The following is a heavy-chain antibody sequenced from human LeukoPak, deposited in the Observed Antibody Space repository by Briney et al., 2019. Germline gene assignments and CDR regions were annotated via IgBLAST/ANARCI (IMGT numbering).Heavy chain of an antibody. V-gene: IGHV4-39*01. D-gene: IGHD1-26*01. J-gene: IGHJ4*02. Sequence: SETLSLTCSVSGASISGGTYYWGWIRQPPGKGLEWIGSIYYTGSTYDNPSLKSRVTISVDTSKNQFSLKLSSVTAADTAVYYCARRGGSGRAFDYWGQGTLVTVSS. CDR3: ARRGGSGRAFDY. CDR1: GASISGGTYY. CDR2: IYYTGST.